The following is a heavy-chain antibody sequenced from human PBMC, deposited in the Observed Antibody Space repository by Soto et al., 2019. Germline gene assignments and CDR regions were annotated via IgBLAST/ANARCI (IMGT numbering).Heavy chain of an antibody. CDR2: INHSGST. V-gene: IGHV4-34*01. CDR3: ARDKITGLIDY. Sequence: QVQLQQWGAGLLKPSETLSLTCAVYGGSFSGYYWTRIRQPPGTGLEWIGEINHSGSTNYNPSLKSRVTVSVDTSKNQFSLKLTSVTAADTAVYYCARDKITGLIDYWGQGTLVTVSS. J-gene: IGHJ4*02. D-gene: IGHD2-8*02. CDR1: GGSFSGYY.